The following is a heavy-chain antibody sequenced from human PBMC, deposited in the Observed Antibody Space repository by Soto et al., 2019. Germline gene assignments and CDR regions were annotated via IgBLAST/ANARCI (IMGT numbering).Heavy chain of an antibody. V-gene: IGHV4-31*02. Sequence: QHPGKGLEWIGYIYYSGSTYYNPSLKSRVTISVDTSKNQFSLKLSSVTAADTAVYFFFRAEDGIRFLLLVSAFLLNRSSDL. D-gene: IGHD3-3*01. CDR3: FRAEDGIRFLLLVSAFLLNRSSDL. J-gene: IGHJ2*01. CDR2: IYYSGST.